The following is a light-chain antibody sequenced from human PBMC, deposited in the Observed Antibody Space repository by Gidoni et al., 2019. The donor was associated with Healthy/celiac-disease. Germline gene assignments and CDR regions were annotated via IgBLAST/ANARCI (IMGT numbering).Light chain of an antibody. CDR2: DVS. Sequence: PGQSITISCTGTSSDVGGYNYVSWYQQHPGKAPKLMIYDVSNRPSGVSNRFSGSKSGNTASLTISGPQAEDEADYYCSSYTSSSPPLFGGGTKLTVL. CDR3: SSYTSSSPPL. CDR1: SSDVGGYNY. J-gene: IGLJ2*01. V-gene: IGLV2-14*03.